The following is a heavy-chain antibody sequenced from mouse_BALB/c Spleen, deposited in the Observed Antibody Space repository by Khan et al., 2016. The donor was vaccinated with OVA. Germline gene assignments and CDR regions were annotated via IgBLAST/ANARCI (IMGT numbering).Heavy chain of an antibody. CDR2: INPSTVYT. J-gene: IGHJ3*01. Sequence: QIQLVQSGAELAKPGASVKMSCKASGYTFTSFWMHWVKQRPGQGLEWIGYINPSTVYTEYNQRFKDKATLTADKSSSTAYMRLTSLTSDDSAVYYCVNHGSTSAWFTYWGQGTLVTVSA. CDR1: GYTFTSFW. D-gene: IGHD1-1*01. V-gene: IGHV1-7*01. CDR3: VNHGSTSAWFTY.